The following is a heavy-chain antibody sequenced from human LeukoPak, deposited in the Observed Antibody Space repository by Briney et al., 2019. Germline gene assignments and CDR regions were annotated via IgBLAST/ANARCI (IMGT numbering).Heavy chain of an antibody. J-gene: IGHJ6*02. CDR1: GYTFTGYY. CDR2: INPSGGST. V-gene: IGHV1-46*01. Sequence: ASVKVSCKASGYTFTGYYMHWVRQAPGQGLEWMGIINPSGGSTSYAQKFQGRVTMTRDTSTSTVYMELSSLRSEDTAVYYCARDRIFGVPYGGDGMDVWGQGTTVTVSS. CDR3: ARDRIFGVPYGGDGMDV. D-gene: IGHD3-3*02.